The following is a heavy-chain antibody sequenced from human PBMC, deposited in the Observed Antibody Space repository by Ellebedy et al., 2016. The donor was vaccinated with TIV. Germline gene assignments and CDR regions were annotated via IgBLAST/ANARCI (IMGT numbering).Heavy chain of an antibody. CDR2: IFPDDSDI. Sequence: GESLKISCKASGYIYTNFWIGWVRQMPGKGLEWMGLIFPDDSDIRPSPSFQGQVTLSVDKSISTAYLHWNSRQASDTAMYYCARLGAGATGWYYFHYWGQGTLVTVSS. J-gene: IGHJ4*02. CDR3: ARLGAGATGWYYFHY. D-gene: IGHD6-19*01. CDR1: GYIYTNFW. V-gene: IGHV5-51*01.